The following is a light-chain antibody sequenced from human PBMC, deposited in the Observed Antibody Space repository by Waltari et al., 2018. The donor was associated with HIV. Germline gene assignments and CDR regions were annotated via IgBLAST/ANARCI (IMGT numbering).Light chain of an antibody. V-gene: IGLV3-21*02. CDR1: NTGRNS. Sequence: SYVLTQAPSLSVAPGQSATLSCGNTGRNSVRWYRQKPGRAPLLVVLDDVDRSSGIPARFSGARSGERATLTIRGVEAGDEADYYCQVWDRSYKEAVFGGGT. CDR3: QVWDRSYKEAV. J-gene: IGLJ2*01. CDR2: DDV.